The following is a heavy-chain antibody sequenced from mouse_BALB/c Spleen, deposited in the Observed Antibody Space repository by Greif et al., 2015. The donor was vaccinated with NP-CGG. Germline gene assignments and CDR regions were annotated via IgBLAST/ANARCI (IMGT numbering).Heavy chain of an antibody. D-gene: IGHD2-1*01. J-gene: IGHJ3*01. CDR2: ISSGGSYT. Sequence: EVMLVESGGGLVKPGGSLKLSCAASGFAFSSYDMSWVRQTPEKRLEWVATISSGGSYTYYPDSVKGRFTISRDNARNTLYLQMSSLRSEDTALYYCARQGGNYWFAYWGQGTLVTVSA. CDR3: ARQGGNYWFAY. CDR1: GFAFSSYD. V-gene: IGHV5-9*02.